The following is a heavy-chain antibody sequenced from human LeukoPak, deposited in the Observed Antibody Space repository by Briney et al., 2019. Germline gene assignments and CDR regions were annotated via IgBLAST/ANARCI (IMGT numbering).Heavy chain of an antibody. CDR1: GFTLSSYG. J-gene: IGHJ4*02. Sequence: GRSLRVSCPASGFTLSSYGMHRVRQAPGKGLEWVAVIWYDGSNKYYADSVKGRFTISRDNSKNTLYLQMNSLRAEDTAVYYCAKNRDYGGNSPFDYWGQGTLVTVSS. V-gene: IGHV3-33*06. D-gene: IGHD4-23*01. CDR2: IWYDGSNK. CDR3: AKNRDYGGNSPFDY.